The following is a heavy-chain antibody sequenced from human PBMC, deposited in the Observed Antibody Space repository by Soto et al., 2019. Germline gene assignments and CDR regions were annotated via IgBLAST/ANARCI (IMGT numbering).Heavy chain of an antibody. Sequence: QLQLVQSGGEVKKPGASVRVSCEAYGYPFSKYGISWIRQAPGQGLEWMGWIKPDNGNTDYAQKFQGGVTMTTDTSSNTAYMELRSLRSDDTAVYYCATSYDSGFDPWGQGTLVSVSS. J-gene: IGHJ5*02. CDR2: IKPDNGNT. CDR1: GYPFSKYG. D-gene: IGHD5-12*01. V-gene: IGHV1-18*04. CDR3: ATSYDSGFDP.